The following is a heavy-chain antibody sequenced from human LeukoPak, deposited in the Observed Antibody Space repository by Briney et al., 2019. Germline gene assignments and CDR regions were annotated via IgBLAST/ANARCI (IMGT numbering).Heavy chain of an antibody. J-gene: IGHJ4*02. D-gene: IGHD1-26*01. CDR2: INPNSGGT. CDR1: GYTFTSYD. Sequence: ASVKVSCKASGYTFTSYDINWVRQAPGQGLEWMGWINPNSGGTNYAQKFQGRVTMTRDTSISTAYMELSRLRSDDTAVYYCARRSGSYYHFDYWGQGTLVTVSS. V-gene: IGHV1-2*02. CDR3: ARRSGSYYHFDY.